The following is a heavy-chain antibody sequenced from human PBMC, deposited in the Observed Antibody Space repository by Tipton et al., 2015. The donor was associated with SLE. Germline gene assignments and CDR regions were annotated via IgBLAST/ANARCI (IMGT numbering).Heavy chain of an antibody. D-gene: IGHD3-16*01. J-gene: IGHJ4*02. CDR3: ARTNGGGATFFDY. V-gene: IGHV4-59*11. CDR2: IHYSGTT. CDR1: GGSITNHY. Sequence: TLSLTCTVSGGSITNHYWNWIRQPPGKGLEWIGYIHYSGTTLYNPSLNSRVTVSVDTSKNQFSLKLTSVIAADTAVYYCARTNGGGATFFDYWDQGVLVTVSS.